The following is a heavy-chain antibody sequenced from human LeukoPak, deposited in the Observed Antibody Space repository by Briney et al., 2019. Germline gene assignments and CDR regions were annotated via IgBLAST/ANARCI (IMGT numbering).Heavy chain of an antibody. CDR3: AKDNDSSGLGRAFDI. Sequence: PGGSLRLSCAGSGFTFDDYAMLWVRQAPGEGLERVSGISWNSGSIGYADSVKGRFTISRDNAKNSLYLQMNSLRAEDTALYYCAKDNDSSGLGRAFDIWGQGTMVTVSS. CDR1: GFTFDDYA. D-gene: IGHD3-22*01. CDR2: ISWNSGSI. J-gene: IGHJ3*02. V-gene: IGHV3-9*01.